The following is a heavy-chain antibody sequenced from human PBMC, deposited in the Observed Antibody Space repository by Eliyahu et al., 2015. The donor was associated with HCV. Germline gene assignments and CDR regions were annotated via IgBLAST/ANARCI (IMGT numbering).Heavy chain of an antibody. CDR1: GYSISSGYY. CDR3: ARASHEASDIYYYDSSFDI. Sequence: QVQLQESGPGLVKPSETLSLTCAVSGYSISSGYYWGWIRQPPGKGLEWIGSIYHSGSTYYNPSLKSRVTISVDTSKNQFSLKLSSVTAADTAVYYCARASHEASDIYYYDSSFDIWGQGTMVTVSS. CDR2: IYHSGST. J-gene: IGHJ3*02. D-gene: IGHD3-22*01. V-gene: IGHV4-38-2*01.